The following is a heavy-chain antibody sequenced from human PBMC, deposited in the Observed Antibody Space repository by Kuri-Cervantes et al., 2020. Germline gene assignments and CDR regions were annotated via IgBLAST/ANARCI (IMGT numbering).Heavy chain of an antibody. CDR1: GYSISSGYY. CDR3: AKNPVTTRSLGYWFFDL. D-gene: IGHD4-17*01. CDR2: IYHISHSGST. Sequence: SQTLSLTCAVSGYSISSGYYWGWIRQPPGKGLEWIGSIYHISHSGSTYYNPSLRSRVTISVDTSKNQFSLKLSSVTAADTAVYYCAKNPVTTRSLGYWFFDLWGRGTLVTVSS. J-gene: IGHJ2*01. V-gene: IGHV4-38-2*01.